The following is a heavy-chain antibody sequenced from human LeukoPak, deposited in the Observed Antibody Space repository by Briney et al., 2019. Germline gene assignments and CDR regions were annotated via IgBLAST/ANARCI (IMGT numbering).Heavy chain of an antibody. CDR2: IYYSGGT. CDR3: ARSPTGCSPVFDY. CDR1: GGSISTYY. Sequence: SETLSPTCTVSGGSISTYYWSWIRQPPGKGLEMIGYIYYSGGTNYNPSLKSRLTISVDTSKNQFSLGLSSVTAADTAVYYCARSPTGCSPVFDYWGQGTLVTVSS. J-gene: IGHJ4*02. V-gene: IGHV4-59*12. D-gene: IGHD2-15*01.